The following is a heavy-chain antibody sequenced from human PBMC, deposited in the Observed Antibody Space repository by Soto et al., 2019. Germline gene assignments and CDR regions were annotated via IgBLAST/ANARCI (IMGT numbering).Heavy chain of an antibody. Sequence: QVQLVQSGAEVKKPGASVKVSCKASGYTFIHYYIHWVRQAPGQGLEWMAIINPHGGSTNYAQKFRGRVTVASGTATTTVSMELNSLGSDDTAVYVCARSLVQGDFWGQGTVVTVSS. J-gene: IGHJ4*02. CDR3: ARSLVQGDF. CDR2: INPHGGST. D-gene: IGHD2-21*01. CDR1: GYTFIHYY. V-gene: IGHV1-46*01.